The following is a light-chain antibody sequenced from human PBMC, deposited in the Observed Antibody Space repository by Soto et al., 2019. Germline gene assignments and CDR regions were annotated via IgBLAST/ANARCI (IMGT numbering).Light chain of an antibody. CDR2: KAS. Sequence: DIHMDQSPSALSASVGDRVTITCRASQDVSHWLAWYQQKPGQAPKLVIYKASSLESGVPSRFSGRGSGTEFTLTISRLEPEDFAVYFCQQFGNSPWTFGQGTKVEI. CDR3: QQFGNSPWT. J-gene: IGKJ1*01. CDR1: QDVSHW. V-gene: IGKV1-5*03.